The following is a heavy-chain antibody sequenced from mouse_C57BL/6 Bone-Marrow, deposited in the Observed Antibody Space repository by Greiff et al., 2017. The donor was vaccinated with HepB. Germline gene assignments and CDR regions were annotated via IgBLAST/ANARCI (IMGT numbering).Heavy chain of an antibody. CDR2: IDPNSGGT. CDR3: ARISSPNYYGSSNWYFDV. Sequence: QVQLQQPGAELVKPGASVKLSCKASGYTFTSYWMHWVKQRPGRGLEWIGRIDPNSGGTKYNEKFKSKATLTVDKPSSTAYMQLSSLTSEDSAVYYCARISSPNYYGSSNWYFDVWGTGTTVTVSS. J-gene: IGHJ1*03. CDR1: GYTFTSYW. V-gene: IGHV1-72*01. D-gene: IGHD1-1*01.